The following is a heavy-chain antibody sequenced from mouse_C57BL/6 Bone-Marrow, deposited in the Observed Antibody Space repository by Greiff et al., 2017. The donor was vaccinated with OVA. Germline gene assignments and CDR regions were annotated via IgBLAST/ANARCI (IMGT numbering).Heavy chain of an antibody. CDR2: IDPENGDT. CDR1: GFNIKDDY. J-gene: IGHJ4*01. V-gene: IGHV14-4*01. CDR3: TLYAMDY. Sequence: VQLQQSGAELVRPGASVKLSCTASGFNIKDDYMHWVKQRPEQGLEWIGWIDPENGDTEYASKFQGKATITAYTSSNTAYLQLSSLTSEDTAVDYCTLYAMDYWGQGTSVTVSS.